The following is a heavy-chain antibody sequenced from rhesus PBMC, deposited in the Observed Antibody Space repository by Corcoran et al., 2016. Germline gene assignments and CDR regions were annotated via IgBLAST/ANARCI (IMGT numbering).Heavy chain of an antibody. CDR2: ISYSGST. D-gene: IGHD6-37*01. Sequence: QVQLQESGPGLVKPSETLSLTCAVSGGSISSSYYYWSWIRQAPGKGLEWIGYISYSGSTSYNPSLKSRVTMSRDTSKNQFSRKLSSVTAADTAVYYCARAVAGRDYFDYWGQGVLVTVSS. CDR3: ARAVAGRDYFDY. J-gene: IGHJ4*01. CDR1: GGSISSSYYY. V-gene: IGHV4-122*02.